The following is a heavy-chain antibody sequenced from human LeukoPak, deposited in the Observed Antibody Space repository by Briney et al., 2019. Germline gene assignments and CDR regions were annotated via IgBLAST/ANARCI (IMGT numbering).Heavy chain of an antibody. Sequence: GGSLRLSCAASGFTFSSSAMSWVRQAPGKGLEWVSSISGSGSGGSTYYADSVKGRFTISRDNSKNTLYLQMNSLRAEDTAVYYCAKPTSSNGYHLYDAFDIWGQGTMVTVSS. CDR3: AKPTSSNGYHLYDAFDI. J-gene: IGHJ3*02. CDR1: GFTFSSSA. CDR2: ISGSGSGGST. D-gene: IGHD2-8*01. V-gene: IGHV3-23*01.